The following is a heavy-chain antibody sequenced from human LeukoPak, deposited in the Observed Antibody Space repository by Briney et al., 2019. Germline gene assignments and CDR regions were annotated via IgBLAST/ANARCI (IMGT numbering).Heavy chain of an antibody. J-gene: IGHJ4*02. CDR3: ARLGYSYGHGDY. CDR2: ISSSSSYI. D-gene: IGHD5-18*01. CDR1: GFKFSSYS. V-gene: IGHV3-21*04. Sequence: GGSLRLSCAASGFKFSSYSMKWVRQAPGKGLEWVSFISSSSSYIYYADSLKGRFTISRDNAKNSLYLQMNSLRAEDTAVYYCARLGYSYGHGDYWGQGTLVTVSS.